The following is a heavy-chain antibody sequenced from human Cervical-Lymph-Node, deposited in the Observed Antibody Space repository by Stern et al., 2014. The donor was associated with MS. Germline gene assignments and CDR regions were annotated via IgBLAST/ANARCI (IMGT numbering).Heavy chain of an antibody. CDR2: IWYDGRNK. CDR1: GFTFSSYG. Sequence: MQLVESGGGVVQPGRSLRLSCAASGFTFSSYGMHWVRQAPGKGLEWVAVIWYDGRNKYYADSGKGRFTISRDNSKNTLYLQMNSLRAEDTAVYYCARDPLAYCGGDCYFDYWGQGTLVTVSS. J-gene: IGHJ4*02. D-gene: IGHD2-21*02. CDR3: ARDPLAYCGGDCYFDY. V-gene: IGHV3-33*01.